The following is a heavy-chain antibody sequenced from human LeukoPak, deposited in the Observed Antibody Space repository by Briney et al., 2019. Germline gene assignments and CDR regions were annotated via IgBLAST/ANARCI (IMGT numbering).Heavy chain of an antibody. D-gene: IGHD1-26*01. Sequence: RASVKVSCKASGYTFTTYDISWVRQAPGQGLEWMGWISGYSGKTNYAQNFQGRVTMTTDTSTTTAYMELRSLRSDDTAVYYCARVIVGFDYWGQGTLVTVSS. CDR1: GYTFTTYD. CDR3: ARVIVGFDY. CDR2: ISGYSGKT. J-gene: IGHJ4*02. V-gene: IGHV1-18*01.